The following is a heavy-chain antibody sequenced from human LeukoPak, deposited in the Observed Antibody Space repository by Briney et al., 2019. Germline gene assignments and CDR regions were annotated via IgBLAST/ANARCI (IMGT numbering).Heavy chain of an antibody. V-gene: IGHV3-74*01. CDR2: INTDGSST. D-gene: IGHD3-22*01. CDR3: TRAEYDSSLGFAY. J-gene: IGHJ4*02. Sequence: GGSLRLSCAASGFTFSSYWMHWVRQAPGKGLVWVSRINTDGSSTTYADSVKGRFTISRDNSKNTLYLQMSSLRAEDTAVYFCTRAEYDSSLGFAYWGQGTLVTVSS. CDR1: GFTFSSYW.